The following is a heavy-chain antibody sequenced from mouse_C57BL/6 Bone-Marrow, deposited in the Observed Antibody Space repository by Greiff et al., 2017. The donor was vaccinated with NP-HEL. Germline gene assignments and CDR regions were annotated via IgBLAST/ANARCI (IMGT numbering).Heavy chain of an antibody. CDR1: GYTFTDYY. J-gene: IGHJ2*01. Sequence: VQLQQSGPVLVKPGASVKMSCKASGYTFTDYYMNWVKQSHGKSLEWIGVINPYNGGTSYNQKFKGKATLTVDKSSSTAYMELNSLTSEDSAVYYCARGGLGQRNFDYCGQGTTLTVSS. V-gene: IGHV1-19*01. CDR3: ARGGLGQRNFDY. CDR2: INPYNGGT. D-gene: IGHD3-3*01.